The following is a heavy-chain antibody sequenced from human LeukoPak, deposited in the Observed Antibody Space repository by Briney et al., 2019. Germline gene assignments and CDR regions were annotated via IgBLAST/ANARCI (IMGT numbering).Heavy chain of an antibody. CDR3: ATLTPSSLLRFLEWSQTSYYYYGMDV. V-gene: IGHV1-69*01. CDR2: IIPIFGTA. CDR1: GGTFSSYA. D-gene: IGHD3-3*01. Sequence: ASVKVSCKASGGTFSSYAISWVRQAPGQGLEWMGGIIPIFGTANYAQKFQGRVTITADESTSTAYMELSSLRSEDTAVYYCATLTPSSLLRFLEWSQTSYYYYGMDVWGQGTTVTVSS. J-gene: IGHJ6*02.